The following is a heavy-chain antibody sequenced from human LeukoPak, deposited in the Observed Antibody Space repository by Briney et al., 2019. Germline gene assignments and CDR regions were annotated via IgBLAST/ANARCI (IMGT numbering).Heavy chain of an antibody. J-gene: IGHJ6*03. CDR1: GFTFSSYA. CDR3: AKNLPATADGYYYYMDV. Sequence: GGSLRLSCAASGFTFSSYAMSWVRQAPGKGLEYVSAISSNGGSTYYANSVKGRFTISRDNSKNTLYLQMGSLRAEDTAVYYCAKNLPATADGYYYYMDVWGKGTTVTISS. V-gene: IGHV3-64*01. CDR2: ISSNGGST. D-gene: IGHD2-2*01.